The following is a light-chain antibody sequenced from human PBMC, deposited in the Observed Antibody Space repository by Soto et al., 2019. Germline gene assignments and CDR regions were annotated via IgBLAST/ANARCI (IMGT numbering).Light chain of an antibody. Sequence: QAVVTQEPSFSVSPGGTVTLTCGLSFGSVSSSDFPSWYQQIPGQAPRSLIYNTNTRSSGVPDRFSGSILGNKAALTISGAQADDESDYYCVLYMGSGIWVFGGGTKLTVL. CDR1: FGSVSSSDF. CDR2: NTN. J-gene: IGLJ3*02. CDR3: VLYMGSGIWV. V-gene: IGLV8-61*01.